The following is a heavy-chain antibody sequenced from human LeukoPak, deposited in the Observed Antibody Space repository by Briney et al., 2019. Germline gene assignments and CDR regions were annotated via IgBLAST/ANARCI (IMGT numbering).Heavy chain of an antibody. Sequence: PSETLSLTCTVSGGSISSSSYNWGWIRQPPGKGLEWIGSIYYSGSTYYNPSLKSRVTISVDTSKNQFSLKLSSVTAADTAVHYCARPSTKYSSSSGYFQHWGQGTLVTVSS. V-gene: IGHV4-39*01. CDR3: ARPSTKYSSSSGYFQH. CDR2: IYYSGST. CDR1: GGSISSSSYN. D-gene: IGHD6-6*01. J-gene: IGHJ1*01.